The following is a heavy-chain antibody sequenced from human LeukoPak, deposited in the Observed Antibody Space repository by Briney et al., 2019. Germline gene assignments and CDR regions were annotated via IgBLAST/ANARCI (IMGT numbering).Heavy chain of an antibody. V-gene: IGHV3-30-3*01. J-gene: IGHJ2*01. CDR1: GFTFSTYS. D-gene: IGHD1-26*01. CDR2: ISYDGSNK. Sequence: GGSLRLSCAASGFTFSTYSMHWVRQASGEGLDWVAFISYDGSNKYYADSVKGRFTISRDNSKNTLFLQMNSPRAEDTAVYYCARDSASIVGATHWYFDLWGRGTLVTLSS. CDR3: ARDSASIVGATHWYFDL.